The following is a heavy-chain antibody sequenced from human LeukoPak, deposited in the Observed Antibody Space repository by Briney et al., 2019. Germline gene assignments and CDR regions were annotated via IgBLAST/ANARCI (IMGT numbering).Heavy chain of an antibody. Sequence: GGSLRLSCVASGFTFSRYAMHWVRLAPGKGLEWVAVISYDGSNKYYADSVKGRFTISRDNSKNTLYLQMNSLRAEDTAVYYCAKDIEVLRYFDWYNEGVYFDYWGQGTLVTVSS. CDR3: AKDIEVLRYFDWYNEGVYFDY. J-gene: IGHJ4*02. CDR2: ISYDGSNK. V-gene: IGHV3-30-3*01. D-gene: IGHD3-9*01. CDR1: GFTFSRYA.